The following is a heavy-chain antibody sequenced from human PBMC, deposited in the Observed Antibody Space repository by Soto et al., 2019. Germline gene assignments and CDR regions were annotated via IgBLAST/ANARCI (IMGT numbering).Heavy chain of an antibody. J-gene: IGHJ4*02. Sequence: PGGSLRLSCAASGFTFSSYAMSWVRQAPGRGLEWVSAISGSGGSTYYADSVKGRFTISRDNSKNTLYLQMNSLRAEDTAVYYCAKGPIGRDSSLYFDYWGQGTLVTVSS. V-gene: IGHV3-23*01. CDR1: GFTFSSYA. D-gene: IGHD6-6*01. CDR3: AKGPIGRDSSLYFDY. CDR2: ISGSGGST.